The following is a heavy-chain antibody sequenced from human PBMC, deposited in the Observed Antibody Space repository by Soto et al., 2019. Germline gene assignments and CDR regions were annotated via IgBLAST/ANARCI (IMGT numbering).Heavy chain of an antibody. CDR1: GYTFTSYA. D-gene: IGHD6-19*01. V-gene: IGHV1-3*01. J-gene: IGHJ6*02. CDR2: INAGNGNT. CDR3: AREVIAVAGTTYYYYYYGMDV. Sequence: GASVKVSCKASGYTFTSYAMHCVRQAPGQRLEWMGWINAGNGNTKYSQKFQGRVTITRDTSASTAYMELSSLRSEDTAVYYCAREVIAVAGTTYYYYYYGMDVWGQGTTVTVSS.